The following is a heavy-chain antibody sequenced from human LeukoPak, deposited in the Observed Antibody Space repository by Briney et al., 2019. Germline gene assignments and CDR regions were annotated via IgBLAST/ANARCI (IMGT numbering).Heavy chain of an antibody. J-gene: IGHJ6*03. CDR2: MNPNSGNT. CDR1: GYTFTSYD. V-gene: IGHV1-8*01. CDR3: ARLTISYYYMDV. D-gene: IGHD3-9*01. Sequence: ASVKVSCKASGYTFTSYDINWVRQATGQGLEWMGWMNPNSGNTGYAQKFQGRVTMTRNTSISTAYMELRSLRSEDTAVYYCARLTISYYYMDVWGKGTTVTISS.